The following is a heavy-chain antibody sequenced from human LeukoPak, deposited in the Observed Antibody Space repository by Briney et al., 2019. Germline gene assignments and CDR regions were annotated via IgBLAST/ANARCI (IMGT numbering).Heavy chain of an antibody. D-gene: IGHD2-2*01. CDR3: ARLPAYCSSTSCYVDY. V-gene: IGHV3-48*04. Sequence: GGSLRLSCAASGFTFSSYSMNWVRQAPGKGLEWVSYISSSSSTIYYADSVKGRFTISRDNAKNSLYLQMNSLRTEDTAVYYCARLPAYCSSTSCYVDYWGQGTLVTVSS. CDR1: GFTFSSYS. CDR2: ISSSSSTI. J-gene: IGHJ4*02.